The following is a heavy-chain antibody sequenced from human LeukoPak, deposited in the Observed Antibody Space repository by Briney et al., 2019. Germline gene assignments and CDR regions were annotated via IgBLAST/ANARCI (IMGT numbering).Heavy chain of an antibody. Sequence: GGSLRLSCAASGFTVSSNYMSWVRQAPGKGLEWVSVIYSGGSTYYADSVKGRFTISRDNSKNTLYLQMNSLRAEDTAVYYCARDTAPLQNFDYWGQGTLVTVSS. V-gene: IGHV3-53*01. CDR2: IYSGGST. CDR1: GFTVSSNY. CDR3: ARDTAPLQNFDY. J-gene: IGHJ4*02.